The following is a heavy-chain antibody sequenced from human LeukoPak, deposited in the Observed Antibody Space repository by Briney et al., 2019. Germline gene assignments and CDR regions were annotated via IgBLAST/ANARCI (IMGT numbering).Heavy chain of an antibody. J-gene: IGHJ4*02. V-gene: IGHV3-15*01. CDR2: IKTESDSATT. D-gene: IGHD3-3*01. CDR1: GFTFSNGW. Sequence: GGSLRLSCAASGFTFSNGWMSWVRQAPRKGLEWVGQIKTESDSATTDYAAPVKGRFTISRDDSKNTLFLQMNSLKTEDTALYYCTWSGLKIESWGQGTLVTVSS. CDR3: TWSGLKIES.